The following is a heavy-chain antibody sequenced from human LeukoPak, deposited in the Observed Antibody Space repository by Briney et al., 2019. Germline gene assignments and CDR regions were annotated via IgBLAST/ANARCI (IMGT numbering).Heavy chain of an antibody. CDR2: IIPILGIA. CDR1: GGTFSSYT. CDR3: ARNAGYCSSTSSGHTDFDP. D-gene: IGHD2-2*01. J-gene: IGHJ5*02. V-gene: IGHV1-69*02. Sequence: SVKVSCKASGGTFSSYTISWVRQAPGQGLEWMGRIIPILGIANYAQKFQGRVTITADKSTSTAYMELSSLRSEDTAVYYCARNAGYCSSTSSGHTDFDPWGQGTLVTVSS.